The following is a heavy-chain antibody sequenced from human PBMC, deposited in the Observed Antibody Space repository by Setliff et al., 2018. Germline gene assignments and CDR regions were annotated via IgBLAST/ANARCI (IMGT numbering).Heavy chain of an antibody. J-gene: IGHJ3*02. CDR1: GGTFSSFA. Sequence: SVKVSCKTSGGTFSSFAVSWVRQAPGQRPEWMGRLIPFFGTTIYAQRFQGRVTITADESTTTVLMELNSLRSEDTAIYYCARDSRQWLEGGASGDMDIWGQGTMVTVSS. CDR3: ARDSRQWLEGGASGDMDI. CDR2: LIPFFGTT. V-gene: IGHV1-69*13. D-gene: IGHD6-19*01.